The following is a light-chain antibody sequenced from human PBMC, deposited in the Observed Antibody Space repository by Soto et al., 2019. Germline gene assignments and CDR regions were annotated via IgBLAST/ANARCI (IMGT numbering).Light chain of an antibody. V-gene: IGKV3-15*01. J-gene: IGKJ4*01. CDR2: GAS. Sequence: EIVMTQSPATLSVSPGERATLFCRASQGVSSNLAWYQQKPGQAPRLLIQGASTRATGIPARFSGSGSGTEFTLTISSLQSEDFAVYYCQQYNNWPPLTFGGGTKVEIK. CDR1: QGVSSN. CDR3: QQYNNWPPLT.